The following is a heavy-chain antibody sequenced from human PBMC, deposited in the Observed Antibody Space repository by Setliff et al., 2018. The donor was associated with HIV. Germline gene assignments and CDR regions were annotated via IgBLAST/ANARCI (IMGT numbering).Heavy chain of an antibody. V-gene: IGHV1-3*01. CDR3: ARVWFGETIFDY. D-gene: IGHD3-10*01. CDR2: INAGNGKI. CDR1: GYTFTSYA. Sequence: ASVKVSCKASGYTFTSYAVHWVRQAPGQRLEWMGWINAGNGKIKYSQKFQGRVTITRDTSASTAYMELSSLRSEDTAVYYRARVWFGETIFDYWGQGTLVTVSS. J-gene: IGHJ4*02.